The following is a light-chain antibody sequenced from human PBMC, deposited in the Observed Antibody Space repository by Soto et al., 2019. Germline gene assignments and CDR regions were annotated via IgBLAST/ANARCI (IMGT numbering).Light chain of an antibody. Sequence: QSALTQPASVSGSPGQSITISCTGTSTDVGRYNYVSWYQQHPGKAPKLMVYDVSNRPSWVSNRFSGPKSGITASLTISGLQAEDEADYYCTSYTSDSTYVFGTGTKLTVL. CDR3: TSYTSDSTYV. J-gene: IGLJ1*01. CDR2: DVS. V-gene: IGLV2-14*01. CDR1: STDVGRYNY.